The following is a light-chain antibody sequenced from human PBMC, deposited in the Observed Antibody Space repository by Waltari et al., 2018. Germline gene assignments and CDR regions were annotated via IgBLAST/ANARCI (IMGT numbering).Light chain of an antibody. CDR1: SLRSYY. J-gene: IGLJ2*01. V-gene: IGLV3-19*01. CDR3: NSRDSSGNHPV. CDR2: GKN. Sequence: SSELTQDPAVSVALGQTVRITCQGDSLRSYYASWYQQKPGQAPVLVIYGKNNRPSGIPDRFSGSSSGHTASLTITGAQAEDEADYYCNSRDSSGNHPVFGGGTKLTVL.